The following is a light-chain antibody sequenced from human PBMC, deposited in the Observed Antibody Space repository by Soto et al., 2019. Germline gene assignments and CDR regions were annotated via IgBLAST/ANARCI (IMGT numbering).Light chain of an antibody. CDR1: QSVSSN. J-gene: IGKJ1*01. CDR3: QQYNNWHPMA. CDR2: GAS. Sequence: EIVMTQSPATLSVSPGERATLSCRASQSVSSNLAWYQQKPGQAPRLLIYGASTRATGIPARFSGSGSGTEFTLTISSLQSEDLAVYYCQQYNNWHPMAFGQGTKVEIK. V-gene: IGKV3-15*01.